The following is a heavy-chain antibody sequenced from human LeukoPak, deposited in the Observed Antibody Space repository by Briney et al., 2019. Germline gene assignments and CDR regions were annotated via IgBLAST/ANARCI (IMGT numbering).Heavy chain of an antibody. V-gene: IGHV1-3*03. Sequence: ASVKVSCKSSGYTFISYAMHWVRRAPGQRLEWMGWMNAGNGNTKYSQKFQGRVTITRDTSASTAYMELSSLKSEDMAVYYCAREGSMVRGVGIFGFDYWGQGTLVTVSS. CDR2: MNAGNGNT. CDR3: AREGSMVRGVGIFGFDY. CDR1: GYTFISYA. J-gene: IGHJ4*02. D-gene: IGHD3-10*01.